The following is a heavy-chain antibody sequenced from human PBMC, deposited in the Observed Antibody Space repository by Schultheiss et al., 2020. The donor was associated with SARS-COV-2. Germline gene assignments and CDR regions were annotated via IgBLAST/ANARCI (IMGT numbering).Heavy chain of an antibody. CDR2: ISASGGTS. Sequence: GGSLRLSCTASGFTFNNYAMTWVRQSPGKGLEWVSGISASGGTSYNADSVKGRFTISRDNSNLYLQMNSLRAEDTAVYYCAKDHSYGSGSYVGMDVWGRGTTGTVAS. D-gene: IGHD3-10*01. V-gene: IGHV3-23*01. CDR3: AKDHSYGSGSYVGMDV. CDR1: GFTFNNYA. J-gene: IGHJ6*02.